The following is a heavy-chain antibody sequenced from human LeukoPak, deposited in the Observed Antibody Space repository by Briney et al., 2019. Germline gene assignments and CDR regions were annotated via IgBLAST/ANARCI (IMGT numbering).Heavy chain of an antibody. Sequence: SETLSLTCTVSGGSISSYYWSWIRQPPGKGLEWIGYIYYSGSTNYNPSLKSRVTISVDTSKSQFSLKLSSVTAADTAVYYCARTGGYYDSSGPNDYWGQGTLVTVSS. D-gene: IGHD3-22*01. V-gene: IGHV4-59*01. J-gene: IGHJ4*02. CDR3: ARTGGYYDSSGPNDY. CDR2: IYYSGST. CDR1: GGSISSYY.